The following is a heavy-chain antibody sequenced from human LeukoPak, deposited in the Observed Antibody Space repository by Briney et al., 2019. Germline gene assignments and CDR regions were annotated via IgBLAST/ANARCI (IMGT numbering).Heavy chain of an antibody. CDR2: TYYRSKWYN. J-gene: IGHJ4*02. V-gene: IGHV6-1*01. Sequence: SQTLSLTCAISGDSVSSNRAGWNWIRQSPWRGLEWQRRTYYRSKWYNDYAVSVRSRITIHPDTSKNQFSLQLNSVTPEDTAVYYCARGGSSGWPFDYWGQGTLVTVSS. CDR3: ARGGSSGWPFDY. CDR1: GDSVSSNRAG. D-gene: IGHD6-19*01.